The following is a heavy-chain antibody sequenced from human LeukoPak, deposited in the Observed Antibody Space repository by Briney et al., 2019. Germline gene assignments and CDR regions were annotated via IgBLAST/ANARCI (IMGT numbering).Heavy chain of an antibody. V-gene: IGHV3-23*01. D-gene: IGHD1-26*01. CDR2: VGGSNTDT. CDR3: ATHDTMVGIS. Sequence: GGSLRLSCVASGFSFSRNAMNWLRQPPGKGLEGVSGVGGSNTDTCYAASVKGRFTISRDNSQNTVSLVMNNLRAEDTAIYYCATHDTMVGISWGQGTLVTVSS. J-gene: IGHJ4*02. CDR1: GFSFSRNA.